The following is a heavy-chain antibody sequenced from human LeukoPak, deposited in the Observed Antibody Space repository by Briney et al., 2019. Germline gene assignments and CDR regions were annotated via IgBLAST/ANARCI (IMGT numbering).Heavy chain of an antibody. D-gene: IGHD3-10*01. CDR3: ARDRTMVRGVISALHDY. CDR2: ISGSGGST. Sequence: GGSLRLSCAASGFTFSSYAMSWVRQAPGKGLEWVSAISGSGGSTYYADSVKGRFTISRDNSKNTLYLRMNSLRAEDTAVYYCARDRTMVRGVISALHDYWGQGALVTVSS. J-gene: IGHJ4*02. V-gene: IGHV3-23*01. CDR1: GFTFSSYA.